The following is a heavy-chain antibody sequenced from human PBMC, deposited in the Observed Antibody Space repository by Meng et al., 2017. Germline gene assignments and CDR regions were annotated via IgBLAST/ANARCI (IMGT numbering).Heavy chain of an antibody. CDR2: INHSGST. CDR3: ARRGIAARPFYY. J-gene: IGHJ4*02. CDR1: GGSFSGYY. V-gene: IGHV4-34*01. Sequence: AQLQEWGPGLLKPSEPLSLHCAVYGGSFSGYYWSWIRQPPGKGLEWIGEINHSGSTNYNPSLKSRVTISVDTSKNQFSLKLSSVTAADTAVYYCARRGIAARPFYYWGQGTLVTVSS. D-gene: IGHD6-6*01.